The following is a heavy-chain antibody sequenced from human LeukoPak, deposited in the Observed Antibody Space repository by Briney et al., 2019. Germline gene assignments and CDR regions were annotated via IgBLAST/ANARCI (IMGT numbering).Heavy chain of an antibody. V-gene: IGHV4-4*07. Sequence: PSETLSLTCTVSGGSISDKHWSWIRQSAGKGLEWIGRIYSSGHTDYNPSLKSRVTMSVDTSKNEFSLKLNTVTAADTAVYYCARDDGVTMVLNWFDPWGQGTLVTVSS. CDR3: ARDDGVTMVLNWFDP. CDR1: GGSISDKH. J-gene: IGHJ5*02. D-gene: IGHD3-10*01. CDR2: IYSSGHT.